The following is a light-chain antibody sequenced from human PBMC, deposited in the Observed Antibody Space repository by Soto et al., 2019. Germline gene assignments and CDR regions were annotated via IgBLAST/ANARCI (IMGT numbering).Light chain of an antibody. J-gene: IGLJ3*02. V-gene: IGLV2-14*01. Sequence: QSALTQPASVSGSPGQSITISCTGTSSDVGGYNYVSWYQQHPGKAPKVMIYEVSNRPSGVPGPFSGSKSGNTASLTISGLQAEDEADYYCSSYTNYGTRVFGGGTKLTV. CDR2: EVS. CDR1: SSDVGGYNY. CDR3: SSYTNYGTRV.